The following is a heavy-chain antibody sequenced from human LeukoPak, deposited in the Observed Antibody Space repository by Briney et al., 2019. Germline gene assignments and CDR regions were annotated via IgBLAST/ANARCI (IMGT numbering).Heavy chain of an antibody. CDR3: ARVSDSSGYYYNY. CDR2: IYSGGST. Sequence: GGSLRLSCAASGFTVSSNYMSWVRQAPGKGLEWVSVIYSGGSTYYADSVKGRFTISRDNSKNTLYLQMNSLRAEDTAVYYCARVSDSSGYYYNYWGQGTLVTVSP. V-gene: IGHV3-66*01. D-gene: IGHD3-22*01. CDR1: GFTVSSNY. J-gene: IGHJ4*02.